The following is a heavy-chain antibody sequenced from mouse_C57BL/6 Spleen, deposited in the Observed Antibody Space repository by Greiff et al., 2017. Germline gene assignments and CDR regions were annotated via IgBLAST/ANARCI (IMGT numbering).Heavy chain of an antibody. CDR1: GFTFSSYT. Sequence: DVKLVESGGGLVKPGGSLKLSCAASGFTFSSYTMSWVRQTPEKRLEWVATISGGGGNTCYPDSVKGRFTISRDNAKNTLYLQMSGLRSEDTALYYKARQDVYAMDYWGHGTAVTVS. J-gene: IGHJ4*01. V-gene: IGHV5-9*01. CDR2: ISGGGGNT. CDR3: ARQDVYAMDY.